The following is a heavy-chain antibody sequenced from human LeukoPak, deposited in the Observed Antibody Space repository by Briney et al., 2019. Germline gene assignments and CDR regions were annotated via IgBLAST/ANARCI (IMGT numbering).Heavy chain of an antibody. CDR3: ASSYDFWSGSPPYGMDV. J-gene: IGHJ6*02. Sequence: PGGSLRLSCAASGFTFSDYYMSWIRQAPGKGLEWVSYISSSGSTIYYADSVKGRFTISRDNAKNSLYLQMNSLRAEDTAVYYCASSYDFWSGSPPYGMDVWGQGTTVTVSS. D-gene: IGHD3-3*01. CDR1: GFTFSDYY. V-gene: IGHV3-11*01. CDR2: ISSSGSTI.